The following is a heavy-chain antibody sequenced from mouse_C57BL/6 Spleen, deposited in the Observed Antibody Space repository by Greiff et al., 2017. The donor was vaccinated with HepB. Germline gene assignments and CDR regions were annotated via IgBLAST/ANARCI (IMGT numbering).Heavy chain of an antibody. CDR2: IDPEDGDT. CDR3: TFITTAYYFDY. D-gene: IGHD1-1*01. Sequence: EVKLQQSGAELVRPGASVKLSCTASGFNIKDYYMHWVKQRPEQGLEWIGRIDPEDGDTEYAPKFQGKATMTADTSSNTAYLQLSSLTSEDTAVYYCTFITTAYYFDYWGQGTTLTVSS. CDR1: GFNIKDYY. V-gene: IGHV14-1*01. J-gene: IGHJ2*01.